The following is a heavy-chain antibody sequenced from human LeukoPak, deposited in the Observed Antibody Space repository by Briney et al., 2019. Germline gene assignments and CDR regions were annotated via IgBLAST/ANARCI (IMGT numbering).Heavy chain of an antibody. J-gene: IGHJ3*02. V-gene: IGHV1-2*02. CDR2: INPNSGGT. CDR1: GYTFTGYY. Sequence: EASVKVSCKASGYTFTGYYMHWVRQAPGQGLEWMGWINPNSGGTNYAQKLQGRVTMTKDTSTSTAYMELRSLRSDDTAVYYCARGGRWELPRPYAFDIWGQGTMVTVSS. CDR3: ARGGRWELPRPYAFDI. D-gene: IGHD1-26*01.